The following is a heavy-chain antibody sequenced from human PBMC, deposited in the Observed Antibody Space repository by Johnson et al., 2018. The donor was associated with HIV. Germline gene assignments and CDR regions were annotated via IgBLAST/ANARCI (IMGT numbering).Heavy chain of an antibody. Sequence: QVLLVESGGDVVQPGKSLRLSCAASGFTFSSYGMHWVRQAPGKGLQWVAAIWYDGNNKYYADSVKGRFTISRDNSKNTLYLQMNSLRAEDTAVYYCARMTTTVSHHDAFDIWGQGTMVTVSS. V-gene: IGHV3-33*01. CDR2: IWYDGNNK. CDR3: ARMTTTVSHHDAFDI. CDR1: GFTFSSYG. J-gene: IGHJ3*02. D-gene: IGHD4-17*01.